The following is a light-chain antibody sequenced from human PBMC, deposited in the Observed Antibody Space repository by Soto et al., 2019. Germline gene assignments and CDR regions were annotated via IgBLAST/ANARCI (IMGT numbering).Light chain of an antibody. CDR2: VAS. CDR3: PLYGITLT. J-gene: IGKJ4*01. CDR1: QSVSSSY. Sequence: DIVLTQSPGTLSLSPGESVTLSCRASQSVSSSYLAWYQQKPGQAPRLFIYVASRRSTVIPDSFSGSGSGIYFTLTISSLHPEDFSVYSFPLYGITLTFGGGTKLEIK. V-gene: IGKV3-20*01.